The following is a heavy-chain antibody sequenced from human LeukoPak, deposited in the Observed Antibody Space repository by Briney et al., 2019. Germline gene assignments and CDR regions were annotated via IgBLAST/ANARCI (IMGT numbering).Heavy chain of an antibody. CDR1: GGTFSSYT. D-gene: IGHD4-23*01. CDR3: ARGWLAETTVVTPYNY. CDR2: IIPIFGTP. Sequence: SVKVSCKASGGTFSSYTIDWVRQAPGQGLEWMGGIIPIFGTPNYAQKFQGRVTITADESTSTAYMELSSLRSEDTAVYYCARGWLAETTVVTPYNYWSQGTLVTVSS. V-gene: IGHV1-69*13. J-gene: IGHJ4*02.